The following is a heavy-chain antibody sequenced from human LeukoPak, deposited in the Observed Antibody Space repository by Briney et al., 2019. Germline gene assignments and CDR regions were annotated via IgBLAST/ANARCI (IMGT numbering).Heavy chain of an antibody. Sequence: SETLSLTCTVSGGSISSYYWSWIRQPPGKGLEWIGYIYYSGSTNYNPSLKSRVTISVDTSKNQFSLKLSSVTAADTAVYYCAREIRSGLDYWGQETLVTVSS. V-gene: IGHV4-59*01. CDR1: GGSISSYY. CDR2: IYYSGST. J-gene: IGHJ4*02. CDR3: AREIRSGLDY. D-gene: IGHD6-19*01.